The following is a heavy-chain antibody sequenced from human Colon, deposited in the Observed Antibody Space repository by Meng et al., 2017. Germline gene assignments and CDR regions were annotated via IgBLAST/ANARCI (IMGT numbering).Heavy chain of an antibody. CDR2: IYYNGLT. D-gene: IGHD4-17*01. J-gene: IGHJ4*02. CDR3: VRVSGDFDECYFDS. Sequence: SETLSLTCTVSGASVSNGSYYWSWIRQPPGKQLEWIGYIYYNGLTNYNPSLKSRFTMSLDTSKNQFSLKLSSVTAADSAVYYCVRVSGDFDECYFDSWGQGTLVTVSS. CDR1: GASVSNGSYY. V-gene: IGHV4-61*01.